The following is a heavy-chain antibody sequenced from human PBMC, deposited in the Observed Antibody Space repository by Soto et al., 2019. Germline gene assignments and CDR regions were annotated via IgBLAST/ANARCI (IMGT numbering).Heavy chain of an antibody. V-gene: IGHV1-18*01. CDR3: ARDLDGSGSYYTHY. CDR2: ISPHKDDT. D-gene: IGHD3-10*01. Sequence: QVQLVQSGAEVKKPGASVTVSCKTSGYTFSTIGISWVRQAPGQGLEWMGWISPHKDDTYYAQRLQGRVTMTTDTSTSTAHTELRSLRSDDTAVYFCARDLDGSGSYYTHYWGQGTLVTVSS. J-gene: IGHJ4*02. CDR1: GYTFSTIG.